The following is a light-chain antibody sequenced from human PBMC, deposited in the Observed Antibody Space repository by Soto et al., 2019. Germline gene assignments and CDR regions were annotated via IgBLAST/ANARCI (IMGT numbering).Light chain of an antibody. J-gene: IGKJ2*01. CDR3: QQYNSYSYT. CDR1: PSVTNY. V-gene: IGKV3D-15*01. CDR2: GAF. Sequence: PGERATLSCRASPSVTNYLAWYQQKPGQPPRLLIYGAFNRAAGIPARFSGSGSGTDFTLTISSLEPEDSATYYCQQYNSYSYTFGQGTKLEIK.